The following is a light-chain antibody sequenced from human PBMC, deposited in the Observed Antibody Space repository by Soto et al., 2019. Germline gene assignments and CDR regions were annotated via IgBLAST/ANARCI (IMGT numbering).Light chain of an antibody. CDR3: SSYTDSSNYV. J-gene: IGLJ1*01. CDR2: QVT. Sequence: QSALTQPASVSGSPGQSITISCTGTSSDLAIYNYVSWYQQQPGKAPKLMIYQVTNRPSGVSNRFSGSRSGNTASLTISGLQAEDEADYYCSSYTDSSNYVFGTGTTLTVI. V-gene: IGLV2-14*01. CDR1: SSDLAIYNY.